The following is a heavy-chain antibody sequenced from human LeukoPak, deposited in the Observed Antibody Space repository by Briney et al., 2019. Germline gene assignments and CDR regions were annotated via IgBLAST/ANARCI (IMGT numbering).Heavy chain of an antibody. J-gene: IGHJ6*03. Sequence: PSETLSLTCTVSGGSISTNYWTWIRQPPGKGLEWIGYIYYSGFTNYNPSLKSRVTMSVDTSKNQFSVRLSYVTAADTALYFCARGPSSTWSYYMDVWGKGTTVTVSS. CDR3: ARGPSSTWSYYMDV. CDR2: IYYSGFT. D-gene: IGHD6-13*01. V-gene: IGHV4-59*01. CDR1: GGSISTNY.